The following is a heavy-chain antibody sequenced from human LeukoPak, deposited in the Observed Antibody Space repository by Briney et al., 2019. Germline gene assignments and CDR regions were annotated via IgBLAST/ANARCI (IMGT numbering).Heavy chain of an antibody. V-gene: IGHV4-39*01. J-gene: IGHJ4*02. CDR2: IYYSGST. CDR1: GGSISSSSYY. CDR3: ARHGKNVVAATKRYSHYFDY. D-gene: IGHD2-15*01. Sequence: SETLSLTCTVSGGSISSSSYYWGWIRQPPGKGLEWIGSIYYSGSTYYNPSLKSRVTISVDTSKNQFSLKLSSVTAADTAVYYCARHGKNVVAATKRYSHYFDYWGQGTLVTVSS.